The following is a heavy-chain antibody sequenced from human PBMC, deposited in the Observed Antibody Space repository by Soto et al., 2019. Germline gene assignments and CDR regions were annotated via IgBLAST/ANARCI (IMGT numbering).Heavy chain of an antibody. Sequence: SETLSLTCTVSGGSISSGGYYWSWIRQHPGKGLEWIGYIYYSGSTYYNPSLKSRVTISVDTSKNQFSLKLSSVTAADTAVYYCARGLMVRGVMHAFDIWGQGXMVTV. CDR1: GGSISSGGYY. CDR3: ARGLMVRGVMHAFDI. V-gene: IGHV4-31*03. J-gene: IGHJ3*02. D-gene: IGHD3-10*01. CDR2: IYYSGST.